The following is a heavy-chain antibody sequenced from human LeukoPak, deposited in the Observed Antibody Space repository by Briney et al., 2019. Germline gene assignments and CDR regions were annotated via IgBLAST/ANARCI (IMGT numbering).Heavy chain of an antibody. Sequence: ASVKVSCKASGYTFTGYYMHWVRQAPGQGLEWMGWINPNSGGTNYAQKFQGRVTMTRDTSISTAHMELSRLRSDDTAVYYCARVSVRFVPAPRNWFDPWGQGTLVTVSS. V-gene: IGHV1-2*02. D-gene: IGHD2-2*01. J-gene: IGHJ5*02. CDR1: GYTFTGYY. CDR3: ARVSVRFVPAPRNWFDP. CDR2: INPNSGGT.